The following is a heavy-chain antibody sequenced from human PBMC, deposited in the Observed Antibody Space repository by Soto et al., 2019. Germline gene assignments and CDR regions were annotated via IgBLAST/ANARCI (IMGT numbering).Heavy chain of an antibody. D-gene: IGHD3-22*01. V-gene: IGHV3-21*01. J-gene: IGHJ6*02. CDR2: ISSSSSYI. CDR1: GFTFISYS. CDR3: ARVPLSSGSYGMDV. Sequence: PGGSLRLSCAASGFTFISYSMNWVRQAPWKGLEWVSSISSSSSYIYYADSVKGRFTISRDNAKNSLYLQMNSLRDEDTAVYYCARVPLSSGSYGMDVWGQGTTVTVSS.